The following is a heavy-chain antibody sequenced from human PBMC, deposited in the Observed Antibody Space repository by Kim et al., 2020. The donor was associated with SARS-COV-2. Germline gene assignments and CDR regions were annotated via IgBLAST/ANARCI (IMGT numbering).Heavy chain of an antibody. Sequence: DSVKCRFTISRDNSKNSLYLQMNSLRTEDTALYYCAKGEQTMIVVVITTHWGQGTLVTVSS. D-gene: IGHD3-22*01. V-gene: IGHV3-43*01. J-gene: IGHJ4*02. CDR3: AKGEQTMIVVVITTH.